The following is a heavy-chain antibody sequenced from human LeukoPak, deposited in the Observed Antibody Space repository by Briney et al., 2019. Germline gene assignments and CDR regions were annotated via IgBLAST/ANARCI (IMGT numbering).Heavy chain of an antibody. D-gene: IGHD2-2*01. CDR3: AKDLDCSSTSCYPDY. V-gene: IGHV3-23*01. CDR2: ISGSSVST. CDR1: GFTFSSYA. Sequence: GGSLRLSCAASGFTFSSYAMSWVRQAPGKGLEWVSAISGSSVSTYYADSVKGRFTISRDNSKNTLYLQMNSLRAEDTAVYYCAKDLDCSSTSCYPDYWGQGTLVTVSS. J-gene: IGHJ4*02.